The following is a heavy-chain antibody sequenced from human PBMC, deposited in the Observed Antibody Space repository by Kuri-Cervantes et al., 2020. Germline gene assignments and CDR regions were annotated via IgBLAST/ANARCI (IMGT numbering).Heavy chain of an antibody. CDR3: ARYMVRGVISFDY. CDR1: GGSISSSSRAYY. V-gene: IGHV4-39*01. Sequence: GSLRLSCTVSGGSISSSSRAYYWGWIRQPPGKGLEYIGSIYYSGSTYYNPSLKSRVTISVDTFKNQFSLKLSSVTAADTAVYYCARYMVRGVISFDYWGQGTLVTVSS. D-gene: IGHD3-10*01. J-gene: IGHJ4*02. CDR2: IYYSGST.